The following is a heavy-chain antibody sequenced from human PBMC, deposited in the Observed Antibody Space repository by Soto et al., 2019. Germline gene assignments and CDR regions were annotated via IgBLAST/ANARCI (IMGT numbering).Heavy chain of an antibody. Sequence: VQLVQSGAEMRKPGSSVKVSCKATGGNFNSYAISWVRQAPGQGLEWLGGIIPIFRTANYAQDYQGRVTITADGSTSTVYMELNSLRSEDTAVYYCARAMGDILAALEYWGQGTLVTVSS. CDR3: ARAMGDILAALEY. CDR1: GGNFNSYA. J-gene: IGHJ4*02. CDR2: IIPIFRTA. D-gene: IGHD3-9*01. V-gene: IGHV1-69*12.